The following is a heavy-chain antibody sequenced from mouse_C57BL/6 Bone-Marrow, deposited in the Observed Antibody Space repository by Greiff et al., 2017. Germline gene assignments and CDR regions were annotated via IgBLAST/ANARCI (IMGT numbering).Heavy chain of an antibody. CDR3: SRGDYDETYYAMDY. J-gene: IGHJ4*01. CDR1: GFNINDYY. CDR2: IDPEDGET. V-gene: IGHV14-2*01. Sequence: VHVKQSGAELVQPGASVKLSCTASGFNINDYYMHWVKQRTEQGLEWIGRIDPEDGETKYAPKFQGKATITADTSSNTVYLQLRSRTSAYDAVYYCSRGDYDETYYAMDYWGQGTSVPVSS. D-gene: IGHD2-4*01.